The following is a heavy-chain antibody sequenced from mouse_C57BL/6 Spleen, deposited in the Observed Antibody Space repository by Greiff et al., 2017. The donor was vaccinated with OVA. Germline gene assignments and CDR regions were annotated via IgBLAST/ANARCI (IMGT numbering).Heavy chain of an antibody. CDR1: GFSLTSYG. D-gene: IGHD1-1*01. CDR2: IWGVGST. CDR3: ASGDYYAPFAY. J-gene: IGHJ3*01. Sequence: QVQLQQSGPGLVAPSQSLSITCTVSGFSLTSYGVDWVRQSPGKGLEWLGVIWGVGSTNYNSALKSRLSISKDNSKSQVFLKMNSLQTDDTAMYYCASGDYYAPFAYWGQGTLVTVSA. V-gene: IGHV2-6*01.